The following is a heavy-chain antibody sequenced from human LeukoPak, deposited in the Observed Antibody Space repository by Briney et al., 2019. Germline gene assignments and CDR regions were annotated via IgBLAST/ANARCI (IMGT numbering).Heavy chain of an antibody. V-gene: IGHV3-15*01. CDR3: TTGYGAFDI. J-gene: IGHJ3*02. D-gene: IGHD1-14*01. CDR1: GLTFSNAW. CDR2: IKRKTDGETT. Sequence: GESLRLSCAASGLTFSNAWMSWVRQAPGEGLEWAGRIKRKTDGETTDYAAPVKGRFTISRDDSKNTLYLQMNSLKTEDTAVYYCTTGYGAFDIWGQGTMVTVSS.